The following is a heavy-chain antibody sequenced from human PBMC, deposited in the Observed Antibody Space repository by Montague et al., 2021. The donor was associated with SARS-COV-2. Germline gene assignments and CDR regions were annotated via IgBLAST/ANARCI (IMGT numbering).Heavy chain of an antibody. J-gene: IGHJ2*01. Sequence: TLSLTCTVSGGSISSGGYYWSWIRQLPGKGLEWIGYIYYSGSTYYNPSLKSRVTISVDTSKNQFSLKMSSVTAADTAVYYCARSPEPMIILIITSLNWYFDLWGRGTLVTVSS. D-gene: IGHD3-22*01. CDR2: IYYSGST. CDR3: ARSPEPMIILIITSLNWYFDL. V-gene: IGHV4-31*03. CDR1: GGSISSGGYY.